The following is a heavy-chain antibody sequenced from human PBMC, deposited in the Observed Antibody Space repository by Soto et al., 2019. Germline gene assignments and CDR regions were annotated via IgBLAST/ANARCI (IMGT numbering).Heavy chain of an antibody. Sequence: QVQLVQSGTEVKKPGASVKASCKASGYTFPNNGFSWVRQAPGQGLEWVGWINTYNGDTNYAQKVQDRVTMTTDTSTSTAYMELRSLRSDDTAVYYCARVIWSMNVMDVWGQGTTVTVSS. D-gene: IGHD3-10*01. V-gene: IGHV1-18*01. CDR3: ARVIWSMNVMDV. CDR1: GYTFPNNG. CDR2: INTYNGDT. J-gene: IGHJ6*02.